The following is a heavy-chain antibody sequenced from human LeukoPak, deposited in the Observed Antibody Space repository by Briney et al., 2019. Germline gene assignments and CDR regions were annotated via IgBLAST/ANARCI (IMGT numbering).Heavy chain of an antibody. CDR1: GASISSGSNY. Sequence: SETLSLTCSVSGASISSGSNYWGWIRQPPGKTLEWIGSIYSSGSTYYNPSLKSRVIIIIDTPKNHFSLTLSSVTAADTAVYYCAREIYYDSSAYDYWGQGTLVTVSS. V-gene: IGHV4-39*07. CDR2: IYSSGST. J-gene: IGHJ4*02. CDR3: AREIYYDSSAYDY. D-gene: IGHD3-22*01.